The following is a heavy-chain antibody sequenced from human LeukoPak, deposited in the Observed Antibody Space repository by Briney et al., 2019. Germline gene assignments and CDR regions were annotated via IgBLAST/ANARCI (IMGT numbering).Heavy chain of an antibody. J-gene: IGHJ5*02. CDR3: ARRPSGSGLGFDP. CDR2: IYPGDSDT. D-gene: IGHD3-10*01. Sequence: GESLKIYCKGPGYSFSSHWIGWVRQMPGKGLEWVGIIYPGDSDTRYSPSFQGQVTISADKSISTAYLQWNSLKASDSAMYYCARRPSGSGLGFDPWGQGTLVTVSS. CDR1: GYSFSSHW. V-gene: IGHV5-51*01.